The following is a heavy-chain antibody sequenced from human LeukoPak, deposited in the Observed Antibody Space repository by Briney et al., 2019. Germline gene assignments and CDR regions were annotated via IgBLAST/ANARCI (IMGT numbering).Heavy chain of an antibody. V-gene: IGHV3-11*01. J-gene: IGHJ5*02. Sequence: GGSLRLSCAASGFTFSDYYMSWIRQAPGNGLEWVSYISSSGSTIYYADSVKGRFTISRDNAKNSLYLQMNSLRAEDTAVYYCAREVVAAVAGEGALGFDPWGQGTLVTVSS. CDR1: GFTFSDYY. CDR2: ISSSGSTI. D-gene: IGHD6-19*01. CDR3: AREVVAAVAGEGALGFDP.